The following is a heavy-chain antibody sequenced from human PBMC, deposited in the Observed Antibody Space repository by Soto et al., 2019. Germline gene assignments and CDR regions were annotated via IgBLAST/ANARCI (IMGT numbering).Heavy chain of an antibody. CDR3: AKSLVAPHSMAYYYYMDV. V-gene: IGHV4-59*01. Sequence: SETLSLTCSVSGASISSYYWNWVRQPPGKGLEWIGYFYKTGTTNSHPSLKSRVTISADTSQNQLSLRLTSVTAADTAVYFCAKSLVAPHSMAYYYYMDVWGKGTTVTV. D-gene: IGHD5-12*01. J-gene: IGHJ6*03. CDR1: GASISSYY. CDR2: FYKTGTT.